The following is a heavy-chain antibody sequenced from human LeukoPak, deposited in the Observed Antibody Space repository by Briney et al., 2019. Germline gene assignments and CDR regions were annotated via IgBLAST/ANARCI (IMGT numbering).Heavy chain of an antibody. J-gene: IGHJ4*02. D-gene: IGHD5-18*01. Sequence: GGSLRLSCAASGFTFSTYGMHWVRQAPGQGLEWMGIINPSGGSTSYAQKFQGRVTMTRDTSTSTVYMELSSLRSEDTAVYYCARGEERHYGYGYWGQGTLVTVSS. CDR1: GFTFSTYG. V-gene: IGHV1-46*01. CDR3: ARGEERHYGYGY. CDR2: INPSGGST.